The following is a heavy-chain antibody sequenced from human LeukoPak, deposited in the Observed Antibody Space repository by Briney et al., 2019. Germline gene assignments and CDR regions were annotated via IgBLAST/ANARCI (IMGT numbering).Heavy chain of an antibody. CDR2: IYYSGST. Sequence: PSETLSLTCTVSGGSISSYYWSWIRQPPGKGLEWIGYIYYSGSTNYNPSLKSRVTISVDTSKNQFSLKLSSVTAADTAVYYCARRDTMIVAHDYWGQGTLVTVSS. D-gene: IGHD3-22*01. V-gene: IGHV4-59*08. CDR3: ARRDTMIVAHDY. CDR1: GGSISSYY. J-gene: IGHJ4*02.